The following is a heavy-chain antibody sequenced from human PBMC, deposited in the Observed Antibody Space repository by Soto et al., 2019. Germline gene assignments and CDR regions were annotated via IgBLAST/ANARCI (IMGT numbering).Heavy chain of an antibody. D-gene: IGHD4-17*01. CDR1: GFTFSSYG. J-gene: IGHJ4*02. V-gene: IGHV3-30*18. Sequence: QVQLVESGGGVVQPGRSLRLSCAASGFTFSSYGMHWVRQAPGKGREWVALISYDGRTKYYVDSVKGRFTISRDNSKNMLYLQMKSLRGEDTALYYCAKDEGYGGKSEDHFDYWGQGTLVTVSS. CDR2: ISYDGRTK. CDR3: AKDEGYGGKSEDHFDY.